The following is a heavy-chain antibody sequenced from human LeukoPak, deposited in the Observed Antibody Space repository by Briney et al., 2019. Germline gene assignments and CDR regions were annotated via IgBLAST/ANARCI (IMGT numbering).Heavy chain of an antibody. CDR2: IWYDGSHK. CDR1: GFTFSNYG. D-gene: IGHD4-17*01. V-gene: IGHV3-33*01. J-gene: IGHJ4*02. Sequence: GGSLRLSCAASGFTFSNYGMHWVRQAPGKGLEWVAVIWYDGSHKYYADSVKGRFTISRDNSKNTLYLQMNSLRAEDTAVYYCARDRGVRGHDYCDEQSGPFDCWGQGTLVTVSS. CDR3: ARDRGVRGHDYCDEQSGPFDC.